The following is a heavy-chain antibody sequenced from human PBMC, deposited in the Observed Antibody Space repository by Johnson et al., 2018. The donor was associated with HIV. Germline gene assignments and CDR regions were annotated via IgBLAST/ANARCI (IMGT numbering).Heavy chain of an antibody. D-gene: IGHD3-10*01. CDR1: GFTFSSYW. Sequence: VQLVESGGGVVQPGRSLRLSCAASGFTFSSYWMSWVRQAPGKGLEWVANIKQDGSEKYYVDSVKGRFTISRDNSKNTLHLQMNSLSGEDTAVYYFARRGITIVAAAFDIVGQGTMVTVSS. CDR3: ARRGITIVAAAFDI. CDR2: IKQDGSEK. V-gene: IGHV3-7*01. J-gene: IGHJ3*02.